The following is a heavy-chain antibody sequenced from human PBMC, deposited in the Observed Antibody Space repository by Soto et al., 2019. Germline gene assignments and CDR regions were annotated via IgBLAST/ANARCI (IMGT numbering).Heavy chain of an antibody. CDR2: IYYSGST. J-gene: IGHJ4*02. D-gene: IGHD3-16*01. V-gene: IGHV4-31*03. Sequence: QVQLQESGPGLVKPSQTLSLTCTVSGGSISSGGYYCSWIRQHPGKGLEWIGYIYYSGSTYYNPSIKSRVYIPVDTSKNQFSLKLSSVAAAATAVYYSALRMGVPGRLYFGYCGQGPLVTVSS. CDR1: GGSISSGGYY. CDR3: ALRMGVPGRLYFGY.